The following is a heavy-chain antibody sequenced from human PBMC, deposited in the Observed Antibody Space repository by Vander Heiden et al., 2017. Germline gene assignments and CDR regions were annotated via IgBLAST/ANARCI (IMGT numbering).Heavy chain of an antibody. CDR3: ARDIKFSPPHGYLHH. CDR1: GFTFDDYA. V-gene: IGHV3-9*01. J-gene: IGHJ1*01. Sequence: EVQLVESGGGLVQPGRSLRLSCAASGFTFDDYAMYWVRQAPGKGLEWVSGISWNSGRIGYADSVKGRFTISRDNAKNSLYLQMNSLRTEDTALYYCARDIKFSPPHGYLHHWGQGTQVTVSS. CDR2: ISWNSGRI.